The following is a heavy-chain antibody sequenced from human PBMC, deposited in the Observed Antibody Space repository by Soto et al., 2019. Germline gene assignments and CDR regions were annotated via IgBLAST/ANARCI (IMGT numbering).Heavy chain of an antibody. CDR1: GGSINSGVYY. Sequence: SYTLSLTCTVSGGSINSGVYYGSWIRQPPGKGLGWIGYIYYSGSTYYNPSLKSRVTISVDTSKNQFSLKLSSVTAADTAVYYCARDGITMVRGVQYAFDIWGQGTMVTVSS. D-gene: IGHD3-10*01. CDR2: IYYSGST. CDR3: ARDGITMVRGVQYAFDI. V-gene: IGHV4-30-4*02. J-gene: IGHJ3*02.